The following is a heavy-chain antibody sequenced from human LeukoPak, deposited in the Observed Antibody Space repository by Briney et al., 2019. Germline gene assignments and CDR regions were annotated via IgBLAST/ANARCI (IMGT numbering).Heavy chain of an antibody. Sequence: GGSLRLSCAASGFTFSDSWMSWVRQAPGKGLEWVAVISYDGSNKYYADSVKGRFTISRDNSKNTLYLQMNSLRAEDTAVYYCAKDSLTEWELLSYYGMDVWGQGTTVTVSS. CDR1: GFTFSDSW. V-gene: IGHV3-30*18. CDR3: AKDSLTEWELLSYYGMDV. D-gene: IGHD1-26*01. CDR2: ISYDGSNK. J-gene: IGHJ6*02.